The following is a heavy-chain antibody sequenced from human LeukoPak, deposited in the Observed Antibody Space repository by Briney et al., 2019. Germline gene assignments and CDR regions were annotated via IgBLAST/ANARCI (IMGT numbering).Heavy chain of an antibody. CDR3: ARSPRYCSGGSCYSSRPFYYYYGMDV. CDR2: ISYDGSNK. V-gene: IGHV3-30-3*01. Sequence: SGGSLRLSCAASGFPFSSYAMHWVRPAPGKGLEWVAVISYDGSNKYYADSVKGRFTISRDNSKNTLYLQMNSLRAEDTAVYYCARSPRYCSGGSCYSSRPFYYYYGMDVWGQGTTVTVSS. CDR1: GFPFSSYA. D-gene: IGHD2-15*01. J-gene: IGHJ6*02.